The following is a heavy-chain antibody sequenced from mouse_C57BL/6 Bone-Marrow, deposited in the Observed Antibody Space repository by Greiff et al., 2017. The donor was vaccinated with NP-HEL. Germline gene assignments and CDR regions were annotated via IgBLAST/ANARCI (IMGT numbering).Heavy chain of an antibody. Sequence: VQLKESGGGLVKPGGSLKLSCAASGFTFSDYGMHWVRQAPEKGLEWVAYISSGSSTIYYADTVKGRFTISRDKAKNTLFLKMTRLGAEDTSMYYCERKFKSWGQGTLVTVSA. J-gene: IGHJ3*01. V-gene: IGHV5-17*01. CDR1: GFTFSDYG. CDR3: ERKFKS. CDR2: ISSGSSTI.